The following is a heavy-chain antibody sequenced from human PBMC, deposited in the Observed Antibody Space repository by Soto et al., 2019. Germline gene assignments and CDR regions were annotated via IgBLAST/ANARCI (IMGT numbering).Heavy chain of an antibody. V-gene: IGHV4-30-2*01. CDR2: ILHTGGT. Sequence: SETLSLTCPVPGGSISGGGFPWSSSRQPPGKGLVWIGYILHTGGTQYNPSLKSRVSMSVDKSKNQFSLHLTSVTAADTAVYYCARLQFGEGFDYWGQGALVTVSS. CDR3: ARLQFGEGFDY. J-gene: IGHJ4*02. CDR1: GGSISGGGFP. D-gene: IGHD3-10*01.